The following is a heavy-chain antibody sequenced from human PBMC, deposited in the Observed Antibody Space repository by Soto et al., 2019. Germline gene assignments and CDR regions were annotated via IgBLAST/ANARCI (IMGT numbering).Heavy chain of an antibody. V-gene: IGHV3-33*01. Sequence: QVQLVESGGGVVQPGRSLRLSCAASGFTFSSYGMHWVRQAPGKGLEWVAVIWYDGSNKYYADSVKGRFTISRDNSKNTLYLQMTSLRAEDTAVYYCARERYCSSTSCYAGLSSFDYWGQGTLVTVSS. CDR2: IWYDGSNK. J-gene: IGHJ4*02. D-gene: IGHD2-2*01. CDR1: GFTFSSYG. CDR3: ARERYCSSTSCYAGLSSFDY.